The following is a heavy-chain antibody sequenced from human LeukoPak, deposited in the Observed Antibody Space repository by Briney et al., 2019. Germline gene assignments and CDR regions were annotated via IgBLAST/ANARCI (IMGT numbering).Heavy chain of an antibody. CDR1: GFPFSNAW. CDR3: TSKYYFDD. J-gene: IGHJ4*02. V-gene: IGHV3-15*07. CDR2: FKSKTEGGTT. Sequence: GGSRRLSCAASGFPFSNAWMNWVRQAPGKGLEWVGRFKSKTEGGTTDSAAPAKARSTMSRHDSKNTLKRQTNNLKTEDSDVYYCTSKYYFDDWGQGTPVTVSS.